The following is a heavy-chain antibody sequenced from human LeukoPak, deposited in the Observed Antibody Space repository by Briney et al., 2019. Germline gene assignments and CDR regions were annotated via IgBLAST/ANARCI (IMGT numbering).Heavy chain of an antibody. D-gene: IGHD3-10*02. CDR2: ISSSGSTT. J-gene: IGHJ6*03. CDR3: EELGITMIGGV. CDR1: GCSFSSYE. Sequence: GGSLTLSCAASGCSFSSYERNWIRQPPGKGLEWVSYISSSGSTTYYADSVKGRFTISRHNAKHSLYLQMNSLRAEDTAVYYCEELGITMIGGVWGKGSTVTISS. V-gene: IGHV3-48*03.